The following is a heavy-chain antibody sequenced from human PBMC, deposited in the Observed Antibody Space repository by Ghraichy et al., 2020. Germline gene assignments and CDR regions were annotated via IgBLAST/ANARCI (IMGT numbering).Heavy chain of an antibody. CDR1: GFTFSSYA. CDR2: ISGSGGST. CDR3: AKVPDDGYSSSWYYAVDY. J-gene: IGHJ4*02. D-gene: IGHD6-13*01. Sequence: GGSLRLSCAASGFTFSSYAMTWVRQAPGKGLEWVSAISGSGGSTYYADSVKGWFTISRDNSKNTLYLQMNSLRADDTAVYYCAKVPDDGYSSSWYYAVDYWGQGTLVTVSS. V-gene: IGHV3-23*01.